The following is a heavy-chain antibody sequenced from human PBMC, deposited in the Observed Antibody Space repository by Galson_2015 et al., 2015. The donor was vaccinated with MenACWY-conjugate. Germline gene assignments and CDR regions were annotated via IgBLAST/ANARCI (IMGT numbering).Heavy chain of an antibody. D-gene: IGHD3-10*02. CDR2: TYFKSKWYN. V-gene: IGHV6-1*01. CDR1: GDSVSSNNAA. J-gene: IGHJ4*02. Sequence: CAISGDSVSSNNAAWNWIRQSPSRGLEWLGRTYFKSKWYNDYAASVKSRLTINPDTSKNLISLQLNSVTPEDTAVHYCAREVMFSRNFYAIDYWGQGTRVTVSS. CDR3: AREVMFSRNFYAIDY.